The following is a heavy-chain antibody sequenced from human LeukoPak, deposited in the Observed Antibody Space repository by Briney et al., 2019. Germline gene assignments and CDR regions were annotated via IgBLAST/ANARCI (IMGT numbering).Heavy chain of an antibody. CDR1: GFTFSSYA. CDR3: AREASIVVRSSDY. D-gene: IGHD6-6*01. V-gene: IGHV3-64*01. J-gene: IGHJ4*02. CDR2: ISSNGGST. Sequence: GGSLRLSCAASGFTFSSYAMHWVRQAPGKGLEYVSAISSNGGSTSYANSAKGRFTISRDNSKNMLYLQMGSLRAEDMAVYYCAREASIVVRSSDYWGQGTLVTVSS.